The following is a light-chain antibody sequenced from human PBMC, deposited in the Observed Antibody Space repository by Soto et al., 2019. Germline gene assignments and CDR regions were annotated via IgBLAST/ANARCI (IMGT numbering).Light chain of an antibody. CDR3: YRSYSTSRP. CDR1: QSISSY. CDR2: VAA. V-gene: IGKV1-39*01. J-gene: IGKJ1*01. Sequence: DIQLTQSPASLSSSVGDRVTITCRASQSISSYLYWYQQKPGKGPKLLLYVAASLQSGVGSRFRFSGSGTDFALTISSRRLEDLETAVYYRSYSTSRPFGQGTKVDI.